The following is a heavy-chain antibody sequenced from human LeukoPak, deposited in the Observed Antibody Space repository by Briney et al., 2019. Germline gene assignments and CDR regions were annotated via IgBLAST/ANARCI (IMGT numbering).Heavy chain of an antibody. CDR3: AKDWGYTTMVSYYFDY. Sequence: PGRSLRLSCAASGLTFSGYGMHWVRQAPDEGLEWVAVIWYDGNNKYYADSVKGRFTISRDNSKNTLYLQMNSLRAEDTAVYYCAKDWGYTTMVSYYFDYWGQGALVTVSS. CDR1: GLTFSGYG. CDR2: IWYDGNNK. J-gene: IGHJ4*02. D-gene: IGHD5-18*01. V-gene: IGHV3-33*06.